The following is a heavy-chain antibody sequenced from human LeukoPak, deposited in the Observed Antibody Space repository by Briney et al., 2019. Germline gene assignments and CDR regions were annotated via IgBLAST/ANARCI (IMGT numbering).Heavy chain of an antibody. V-gene: IGHV3-49*05. J-gene: IGHJ5*02. D-gene: IGHD3-10*01. CDR3: TRDKSPYYYGSGSSNWFDP. Sequence: KTGGSLRLSSTASGFTFGDYAMSWFRQAPGKGLEWVGFIRSKAYGGTTEYAASVKGRFTISRDDSKSIAYLQMNSLKTEDTAVYYCTRDKSPYYYGSGSSNWFDPWGQGTLVTVSS. CDR2: IRSKAYGGTT. CDR1: GFTFGDYA.